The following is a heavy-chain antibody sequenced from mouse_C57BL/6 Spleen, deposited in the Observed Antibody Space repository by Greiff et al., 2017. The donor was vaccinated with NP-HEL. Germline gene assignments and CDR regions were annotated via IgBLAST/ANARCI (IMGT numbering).Heavy chain of an antibody. CDR2: INYDGSST. CDR3: ARERRLYRYFDY. V-gene: IGHV5-16*01. CDR1: GFTFSDYY. Sequence: EVQVVESEGGLVQPGSSMKLSCTASGFTFSDYYMAWVRQVPEKGLEWVANINYDGSSTYYLDSLKSRFIISRDNAKNILYLQMSSLKSEDTATYYCARERRLYRYFDYWGQGTTLTVSS. D-gene: IGHD2-12*01. J-gene: IGHJ2*01.